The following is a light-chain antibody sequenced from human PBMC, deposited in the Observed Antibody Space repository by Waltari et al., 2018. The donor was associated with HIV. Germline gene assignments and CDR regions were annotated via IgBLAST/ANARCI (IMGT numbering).Light chain of an antibody. Sequence: LVLTQSPSASASLGASVKLTCTLSSGHPPYALQWHQQQPEKGPRDLMRRNREGSHSKGDGSPARFAGASAGAERDRSSSSRQSEDEADDDCQTGGSGIRVFGGGTKLTVL. V-gene: IGLV4-69*01. CDR2: RNREGSH. CDR1: SGHPPYA. CDR3: QTGGSGIRV. J-gene: IGLJ3*02.